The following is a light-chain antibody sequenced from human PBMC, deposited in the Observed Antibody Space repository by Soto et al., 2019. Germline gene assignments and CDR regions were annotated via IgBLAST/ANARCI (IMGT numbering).Light chain of an antibody. Sequence: DIQMTQSPSSLSASVGDRVTITCRAGQYIGRYLNWYQQKPGKAPKLLIYKASSLESGVQSRFSGSGSGTEFTLTIRGLQPDDFATYYCKQYKSYSLTFGGGTKVDIK. J-gene: IGKJ4*01. CDR3: KQYKSYSLT. V-gene: IGKV1-5*03. CDR2: KAS. CDR1: QYIGRY.